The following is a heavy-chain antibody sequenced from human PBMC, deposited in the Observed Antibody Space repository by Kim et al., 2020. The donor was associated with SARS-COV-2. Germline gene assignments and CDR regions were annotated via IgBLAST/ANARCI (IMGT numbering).Heavy chain of an antibody. CDR2: ISYDGSNK. V-gene: IGHV3-30-3*01. Sequence: GGSLRLSCAASGFTFSSYAMHWVRQAPGKGLEWVAVISYDGSNKYYADSVKGRFTISRDNSKNTLYLQMNSLRAEDTAVYYCARDSAITIFGVVTYYYYYNGDVWGQGTTFTVSS. CDR1: GFTFSSYA. J-gene: IGHJ6*02. CDR3: ARDSAITIFGVVTYYYYYNGDV. D-gene: IGHD3-3*01.